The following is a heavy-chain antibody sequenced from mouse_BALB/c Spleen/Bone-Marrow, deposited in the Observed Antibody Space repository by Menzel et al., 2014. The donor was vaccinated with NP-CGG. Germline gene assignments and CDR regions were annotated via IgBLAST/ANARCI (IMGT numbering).Heavy chain of an antibody. J-gene: IGHJ3*01. V-gene: IGHV1-9*01. CDR3: ARPYYYGSSHAWFAY. CDR1: GYTFSSYW. D-gene: IGHD1-1*01. CDR2: ILPGIGIT. Sequence: QVQLKESGTELMKPGASVMISCKATGYTFSSYWIEWVKQRPGHGLEWIGEILPGIGITNYNEKFKGKATFTADTSSNTAYMQLSSLTSEDSAAYYCARPYYYGSSHAWFAYWGQGTLVTVSA.